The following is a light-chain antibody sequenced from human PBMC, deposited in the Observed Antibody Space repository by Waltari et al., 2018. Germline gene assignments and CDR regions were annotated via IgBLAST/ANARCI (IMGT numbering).Light chain of an antibody. CDR3: QHNVRLPAT. CDR1: QSVSRT. J-gene: IGKJ1*01. Sequence: EIVLTQSPGTLSLAPGERATLSCRASQSVSRTLAWYQQKPGQAPSLLIYAASTRATGIPDRFSGGGSGTDFSRTISRLEPEDFAVYYWQHNVRLPATFGQGTKVEIK. V-gene: IGKV3-20*01. CDR2: AAS.